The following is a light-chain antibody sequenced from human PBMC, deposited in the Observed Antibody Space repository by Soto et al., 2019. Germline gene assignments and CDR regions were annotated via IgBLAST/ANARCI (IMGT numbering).Light chain of an antibody. V-gene: IGKV3-15*01. CDR2: GAS. CDR1: QGIGST. J-gene: IGKJ1*01. Sequence: EIVMTQSPATLSVSPWERATLSCMASQGIGSTLAWYQQKPGQTPRLLIYGASTRATGIPARFSGSGSGKEFTLTISSLQSEDFAVYYCQQYNNWPPWTFGQGTKVDIK. CDR3: QQYNNWPPWT.